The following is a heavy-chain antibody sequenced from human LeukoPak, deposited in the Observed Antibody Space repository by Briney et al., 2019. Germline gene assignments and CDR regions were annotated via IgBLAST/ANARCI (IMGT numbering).Heavy chain of an antibody. J-gene: IGHJ6*03. Sequence: PSETLSLACTISNDSITKSYWNWVRQPAGNGLEWIGRIYPSGSTNYNPSLKSRVTLSLDTSKNQFSLSLTSVTAADTAVYYCVRELRPPAGYYYFYLLDVWGRGTTVTVSS. CDR3: VRELRPPAGYYYFYLLDV. V-gene: IGHV4-4*07. D-gene: IGHD2-2*01. CDR1: NDSITKSY. CDR2: IYPSGST.